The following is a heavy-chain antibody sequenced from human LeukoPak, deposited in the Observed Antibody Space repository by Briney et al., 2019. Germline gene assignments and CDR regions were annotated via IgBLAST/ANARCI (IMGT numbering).Heavy chain of an antibody. D-gene: IGHD3-22*01. Sequence: GGSLRLSCAASGFTVSSNYMSWVRQAPGKGLEWVSVIYSGGSTYYADSVKGRFTISRHNSKNTLYLQMNSLRAEDTAVYYCASHGTYYYDSSGYSHDAFDIWGQGTMVTVSS. J-gene: IGHJ3*02. CDR1: GFTVSSNY. V-gene: IGHV3-53*04. CDR2: IYSGGST. CDR3: ASHGTYYYDSSGYSHDAFDI.